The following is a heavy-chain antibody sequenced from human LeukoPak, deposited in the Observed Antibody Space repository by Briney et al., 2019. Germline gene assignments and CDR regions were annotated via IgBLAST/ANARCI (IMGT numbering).Heavy chain of an antibody. CDR1: GGTFSSYA. Sequence: ASVKVSCKASGGTFSSYAISWVRQAPGKGLEWMGGFDPEDGETIYAQKFQGWVTMTRDTSISTAYMELSRLRSDDTAVYYCARSNSGSSHFDYWGQGTLVTVSS. CDR2: FDPEDGET. CDR3: ARSNSGSSHFDY. J-gene: IGHJ4*02. V-gene: IGHV1-2*04. D-gene: IGHD1-26*01.